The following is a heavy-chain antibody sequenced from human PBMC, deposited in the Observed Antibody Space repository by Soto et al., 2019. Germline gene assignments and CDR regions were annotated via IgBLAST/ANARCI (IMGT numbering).Heavy chain of an antibody. V-gene: IGHV3-30*03. CDR2: ISYDGGLQ. CDR1: GFTFTSYG. D-gene: IGHD5-18*01. J-gene: IGHJ4*02. CDR3: VSDRGYGHASVPYS. Sequence: QAHLVESGGGVVQPGRSLRLSCAASGFTFTSYGMHWVRQAPGTRLEWVAVISYDGGLQHYPDSVKGRFTISRDNSKNMVLLKMNSLRAEATAVYYCVSDRGYGHASVPYSWGQGTLVSVSS.